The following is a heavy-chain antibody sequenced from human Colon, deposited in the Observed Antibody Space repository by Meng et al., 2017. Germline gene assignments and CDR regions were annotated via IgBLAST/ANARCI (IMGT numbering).Heavy chain of an antibody. D-gene: IGHD2-2*01. J-gene: IGHJ6*02. CDR1: GDTFSSHA. V-gene: IGHV1-69*05. CDR2: IVPVFGTT. Sequence: SVKVSCKASGDTFSSHALNWVRQIPGQGLEWMGGIVPVFGTTDYAPKFQGRVTITTDESTNTAYMELSSLTSEDTAIYYCARSAAGNKYYYYSMAVWGQGTTVTVSS. CDR3: ARSAAGNKYYYYSMAV.